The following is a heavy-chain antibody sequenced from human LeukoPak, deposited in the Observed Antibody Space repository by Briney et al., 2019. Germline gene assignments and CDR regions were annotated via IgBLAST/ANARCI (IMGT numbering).Heavy chain of an antibody. V-gene: IGHV1-46*01. CDR2: INPSSGTT. J-gene: IGHJ5*02. CDR3: ARDGSGTYWAYYNWFDP. D-gene: IGHD3-10*01. Sequence: GASVKVSCKASGYTFTNYYMVWVRQAPGQGLEWMGIINPSSGTTNYAQKFQGRVTMTRDMSTSTVYMELSNLRPEDTAVYYCARDGSGTYWAYYNWFDPWGQGTLVTVSS. CDR1: GYTFTNYY.